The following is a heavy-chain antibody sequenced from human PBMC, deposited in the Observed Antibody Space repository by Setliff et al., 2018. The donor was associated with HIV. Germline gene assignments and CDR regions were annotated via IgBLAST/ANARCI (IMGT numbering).Heavy chain of an antibody. Sequence: SETLSLTCAVYGGSFSGYYWSWIRQPPGKGLEYIGYIYSNGGTNYNPSLKSRVTISIDTSKNQFSLRLSSVTAADTAVYYCARESLNLGELSSNPGASDIWGQGTMVTVSS. CDR3: ARESLNLGELSSNPGASDI. D-gene: IGHD3-16*02. J-gene: IGHJ3*02. V-gene: IGHV4-59*01. CDR1: GGSFSGYY. CDR2: IYSNGGT.